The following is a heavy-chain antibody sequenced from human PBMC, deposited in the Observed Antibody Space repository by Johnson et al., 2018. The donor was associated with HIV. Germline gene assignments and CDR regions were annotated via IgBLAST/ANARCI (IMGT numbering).Heavy chain of an antibody. J-gene: IGHJ3*02. D-gene: IGHD1-7*01. V-gene: IGHV3-15*01. CDR2: IKSKTDGGTP. Sequence: VQLVESGGGLVKPGGSLRLSCAASGFTFSNAWMRWVRQAPGKGLEWVGRIKSKTDGGTPDYAAPVKGRFTISRDDSENTLYLQMNSLKTEDTAVYYCWIIGTTRHDAFDIWGRGTMVTVSS. CDR1: GFTFSNAW. CDR3: WIIGTTRHDAFDI.